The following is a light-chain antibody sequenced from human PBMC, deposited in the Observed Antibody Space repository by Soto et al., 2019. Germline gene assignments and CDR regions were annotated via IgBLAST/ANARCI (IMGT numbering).Light chain of an antibody. Sequence: EILLTQSPATLSVSPGETATLSCRASQNVLSDLAWYQQKPGQAPRLLVYGATTRATDAPAKFRGSGSGTEFSLTISSLQSEDFVTYYCQQYRSWPRTFGQGSKVEI. J-gene: IGKJ1*01. CDR2: GAT. CDR1: QNVLSD. V-gene: IGKV3-15*01. CDR3: QQYRSWPRT.